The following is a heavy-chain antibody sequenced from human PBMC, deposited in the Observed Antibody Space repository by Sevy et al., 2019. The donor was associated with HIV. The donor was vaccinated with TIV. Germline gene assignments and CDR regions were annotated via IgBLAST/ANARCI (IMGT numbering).Heavy chain of an antibody. CDR2: IYNSGST. CDR3: ARHAHYGSGSYSYFDY. CDR1: DGSISSYY. J-gene: IGHJ4*02. Sequence: SETLSLTCTVSDGSISSYYWSWIRQPPGKGLEWIGSIYNSGSTNNNPSLKRGVTVSVDTSKNQFSLKLSSVTAADTAVYYCARHAHYGSGSYSYFDYWGQGTLVTVSS. D-gene: IGHD3-10*01. V-gene: IGHV4-59*08.